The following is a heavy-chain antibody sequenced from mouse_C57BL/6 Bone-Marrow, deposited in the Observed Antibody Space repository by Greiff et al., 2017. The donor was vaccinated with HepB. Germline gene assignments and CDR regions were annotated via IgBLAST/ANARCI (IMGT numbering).Heavy chain of an antibody. CDR1: GFTFSDYG. J-gene: IGHJ1*03. CDR2: ISSGSSTI. CDR3: ARRLLWYFDV. V-gene: IGHV5-17*01. Sequence: VKLVESGGGLVKPGGSLKLSCAASGFTFSDYGMHWVRQAPEKGLEWVAYISSGSSTIYYADTVKGRFTISRDNAKNTLFLQMTSLRSEDTAMYYCARRLLWYFDVWGTGTTVTVSS. D-gene: IGHD2-3*01.